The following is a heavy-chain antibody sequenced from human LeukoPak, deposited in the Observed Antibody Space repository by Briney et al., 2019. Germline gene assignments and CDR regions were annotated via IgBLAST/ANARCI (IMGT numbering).Heavy chain of an antibody. D-gene: IGHD2-2*02. CDR1: GGSFSGYY. CDR2: INHSGST. V-gene: IGHV4-34*01. CDR3: ARNLKIVVVPAAIQRHYYYYGMDV. Sequence: SETLSLTCAVYGGSFSGYYWSWIRQPPGKGLEWIGEINHSGSTNYNPSLESRVTISVDTSKNQFSLKLSSVTAADTAVYYCARNLKIVVVPAAIQRHYYYYGMDVWGQGTTVTVSS. J-gene: IGHJ6*02.